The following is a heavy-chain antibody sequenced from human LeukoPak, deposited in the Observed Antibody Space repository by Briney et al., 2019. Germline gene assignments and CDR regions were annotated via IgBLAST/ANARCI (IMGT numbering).Heavy chain of an antibody. Sequence: PSETLSLTCTVSGVSISSSNSYWGWIRQPPGKGLEWIGSIYYSGNTYYNPSLKSRVTISVDTSKNQFSLKLSSVTAADTAVYYCARQRRGGSYDYWGQGTLVTVSS. CDR3: ARQRRGGSYDY. CDR2: IYYSGNT. V-gene: IGHV4-39*01. D-gene: IGHD1-26*01. CDR1: GVSISSSNSY. J-gene: IGHJ4*02.